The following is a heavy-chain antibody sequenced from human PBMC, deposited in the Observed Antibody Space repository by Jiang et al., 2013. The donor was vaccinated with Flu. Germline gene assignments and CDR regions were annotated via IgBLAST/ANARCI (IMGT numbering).Heavy chain of an antibody. CDR2: LYYTGTT. Sequence: GSGLVKPSETLSLTCTVSGGSISSSSYYWGWIRQPPGKGLEWIGSLYYTGTTYYNPSLKNRVTISVDTSKNQFSLKLNSVTAADTAVYYCARRGGGLLIWGQGTMVTVSS. V-gene: IGHV4-39*01. D-gene: IGHD3-16*01. J-gene: IGHJ3*02. CDR3: ARRGGGLLI. CDR1: GGSISSSSYY.